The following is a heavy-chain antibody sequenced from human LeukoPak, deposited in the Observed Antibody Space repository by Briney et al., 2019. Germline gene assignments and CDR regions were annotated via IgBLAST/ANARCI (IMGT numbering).Heavy chain of an antibody. D-gene: IGHD4-17*01. CDR1: GGSISSYY. V-gene: IGHV4-59*12. J-gene: IGHJ3*02. CDR3: GRGGLRAMVTTFGVVFDI. CDR2: IYQSGST. Sequence: NPSETLSLTCTLSGGSISSYYWSWIRQPPGKGREGIGYIYQSGSTYYNPSLKSRVTISVDRSKNQFFLKLSSVIAADTAVYYWGRGGLRAMVTTFGVVFDIWGQGTMVTVSS.